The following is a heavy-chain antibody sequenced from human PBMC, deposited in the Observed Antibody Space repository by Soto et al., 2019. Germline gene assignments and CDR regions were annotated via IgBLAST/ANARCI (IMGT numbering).Heavy chain of an antibody. D-gene: IGHD5-18*01. J-gene: IGHJ4*02. Sequence: QVQLVESGGGVVQPGRSLRLSCAASGFTFSSYGMHWVRQAPGKGLEWVAVISYDGSNKYYADSVKGRFTISRDNSKNTLYLQMNSLRAEDTAVYYCAKVDTAMVYHFDYWCQGTLVTVSS. CDR2: ISYDGSNK. CDR3: AKVDTAMVYHFDY. V-gene: IGHV3-30*18. CDR1: GFTFSSYG.